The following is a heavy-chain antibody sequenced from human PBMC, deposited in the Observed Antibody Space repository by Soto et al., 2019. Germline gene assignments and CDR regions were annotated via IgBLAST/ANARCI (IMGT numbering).Heavy chain of an antibody. CDR3: ESGGYYYDSSGPRDY. CDR2: IIPIFGTA. D-gene: IGHD3-22*01. V-gene: IGHV1-69*12. Sequence: QVQLVQSGAEVKKPGSSVKVSCKASGGTFSSYAISWVRQAPGQGLEWMGGIIPIFGTANYAQKFQGRVTITADEFTSTAYMEPSSLRTEDTAVYYCESGGYYYDSSGPRDYWGQGTLVTVSS. J-gene: IGHJ4*02. CDR1: GGTFSSYA.